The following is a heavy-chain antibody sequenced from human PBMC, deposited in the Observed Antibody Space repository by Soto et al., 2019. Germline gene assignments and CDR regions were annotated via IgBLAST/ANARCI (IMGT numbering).Heavy chain of an antibody. V-gene: IGHV4-30-4*01. CDR2: IYYSGST. CDR3: ARVKTNYYGSGSYSRYFDS. J-gene: IGHJ4*02. CDR1: GGSISSGDYY. Sequence: QLQLQESGPGLVKPSQTLSLTCTVSGGSISSGDYYWSWIRHPPGNGLEWIGYIYYSGSTYYNPSLKSRVTISVDTSKNQFSLKLSSVTAADTAVYYCARVKTNYYGSGSYSRYFDSWGQGTLVTVSS. D-gene: IGHD3-10*01.